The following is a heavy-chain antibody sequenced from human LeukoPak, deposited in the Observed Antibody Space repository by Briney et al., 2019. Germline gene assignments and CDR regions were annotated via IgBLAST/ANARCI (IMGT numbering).Heavy chain of an antibody. CDR3: ARHKTLSFFDY. J-gene: IGHJ4*02. D-gene: IGHD2-15*01. V-gene: IGHV4-59*08. Sequence: PSETLSLTCTVSGGSISSHYWSWIRQPPGKGLEWIGYIYYSGSTNYNPSLKSRVTISVDTSKNQFSLKLSSVTAADTAVYYCARHKTLSFFDYWGQGTLVTVSS. CDR2: IYYSGST. CDR1: GGSISSHY.